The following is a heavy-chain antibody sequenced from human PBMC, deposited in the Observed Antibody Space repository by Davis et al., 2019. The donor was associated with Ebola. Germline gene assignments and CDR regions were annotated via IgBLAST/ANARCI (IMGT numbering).Heavy chain of an antibody. D-gene: IGHD4-17*01. V-gene: IGHV3-13*01. CDR1: GFTFRTYD. J-gene: IGHJ4*02. CDR3: ARAQFGDVVLDY. CDR2: IGTAGDT. Sequence: PGGSLRLSCAASGFTFRTYDMHWVRQTTGKGLEWVPVIGTAGDTYYRGSVKGRFTISRENARNSLYLQMNSLTAGDTAVYYCARAQFGDVVLDYWGQGTLVTVSS.